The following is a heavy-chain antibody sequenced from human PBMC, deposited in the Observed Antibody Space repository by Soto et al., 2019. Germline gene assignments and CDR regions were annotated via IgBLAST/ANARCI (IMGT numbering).Heavy chain of an antibody. Sequence: EVQLVESGGGLVQPGESLRLSCAASGFTFDYYWMHWVRQAPGKGVVWVSRIYSDGTSTNYADSVKGRFTISRDNAKNPLSLQMNSLRADDTAVYYCARGDRGAFDLWGQGTVVTVSS. D-gene: IGHD1-26*01. V-gene: IGHV3-74*01. CDR2: IYSDGTST. CDR3: ARGDRGAFDL. J-gene: IGHJ3*01. CDR1: GFTFDYYW.